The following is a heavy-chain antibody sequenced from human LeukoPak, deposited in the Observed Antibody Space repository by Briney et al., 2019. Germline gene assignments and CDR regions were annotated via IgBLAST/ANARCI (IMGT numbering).Heavy chain of an antibody. CDR1: GFTFSSYA. Sequence: GGSLRLSCAASGFTFSSYAMSWVRQAPGKGLEWVSAISGSGGSTYYADSVKGRFTISRGNSKNTLYLQMNSLRAEDTAVYYCAKETRIITIFGALDYWGQGTLVTVSS. D-gene: IGHD3-3*01. CDR2: ISGSGGST. V-gene: IGHV3-23*01. CDR3: AKETRIITIFGALDY. J-gene: IGHJ4*02.